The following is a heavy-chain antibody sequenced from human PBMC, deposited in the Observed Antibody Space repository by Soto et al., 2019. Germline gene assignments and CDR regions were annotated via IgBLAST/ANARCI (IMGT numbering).Heavy chain of an antibody. V-gene: IGHV1-69*13. J-gene: IGHJ5*02. D-gene: IGHD6-13*01. CDR2: IIPIFGTA. Sequence: GASVKVSCKASGGTFSSYAISWVRQAPGQGLEWMGGIIPIFGTADYAQKFQGRVTITADESTSTAYMELSSLRSEDTAVYYCASNGYSSTWHSWFDPWGQGTLVTVSS. CDR1: GGTFSSYA. CDR3: ASNGYSSTWHSWFDP.